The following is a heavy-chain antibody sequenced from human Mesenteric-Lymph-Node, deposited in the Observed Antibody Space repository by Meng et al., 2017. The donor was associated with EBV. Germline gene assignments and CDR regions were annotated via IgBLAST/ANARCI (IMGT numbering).Heavy chain of an antibody. Sequence: QVQLGQSGAEVKKPGASVKVSCKASGYTFTNYNVHWVRQAPGQRLEWMGRINTGIGNTKYSQRFQGRVTITSDTSASTAYMELSSLRSEDTAIYYCARDGPDVVVPGGLDYWGQGTLVTVSS. CDR2: INTGIGNT. V-gene: IGHV1-3*04. D-gene: IGHD2-2*01. CDR3: ARDGPDVVVPGGLDY. J-gene: IGHJ4*02. CDR1: GYTFTNYN.